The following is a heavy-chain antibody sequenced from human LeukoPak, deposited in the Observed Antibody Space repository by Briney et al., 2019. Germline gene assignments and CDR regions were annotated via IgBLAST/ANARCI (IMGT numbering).Heavy chain of an antibody. D-gene: IGHD5-12*01. CDR3: ARAIVASNLDY. CDR2: ISSSGSTI. Sequence: GGSLRLSCAASGFTFSDYYMSWIRQAPGKGLEWVSYISSSGSTIYYADSVKGRFTISRDNAKNSLYLQVNSLRAEDTAVYYCARAIVASNLDYWGQGTLVTVSS. V-gene: IGHV3-11*01. J-gene: IGHJ4*02. CDR1: GFTFSDYY.